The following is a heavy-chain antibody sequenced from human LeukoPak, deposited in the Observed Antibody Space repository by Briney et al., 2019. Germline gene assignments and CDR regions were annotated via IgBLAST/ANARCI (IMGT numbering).Heavy chain of an antibody. V-gene: IGHV3-23*01. CDR3: AKAPVTSCRGAFCYPFDY. CDR2: MSSSDDGR. D-gene: IGHD2-15*01. Sequence: PGGSLRLSCATSGFSFSSYAMSWVRQAPGKGLEWVSAMSSSDDGRYYAASVRGRFTISRDTSRSTPYLQMNSLRAEDAAVYYCAKAPVTSCRGAFCYPFDYWGQGTLVTVSS. J-gene: IGHJ4*02. CDR1: GFSFSSYA.